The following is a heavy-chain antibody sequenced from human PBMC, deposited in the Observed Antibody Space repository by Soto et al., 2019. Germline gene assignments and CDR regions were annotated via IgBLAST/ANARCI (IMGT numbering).Heavy chain of an antibody. Sequence: ASVKVCCKESGYTFTSYYMYWVRQANEQGLGWMGIINPSGGSTSYAQKFQGRVTMTRDTSTSTVYMELSSLRSEDTAVYYCARDHIVVVTDAYYYYYGMDVWGQGTTVTVSS. V-gene: IGHV1-46*01. J-gene: IGHJ6*02. CDR2: INPSGGST. CDR3: ARDHIVVVTDAYYYYYGMDV. D-gene: IGHD2-21*02. CDR1: GYTFTSYY.